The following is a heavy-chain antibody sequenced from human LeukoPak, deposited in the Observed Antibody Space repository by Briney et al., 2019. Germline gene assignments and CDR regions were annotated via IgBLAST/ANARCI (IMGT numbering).Heavy chain of an antibody. J-gene: IGHJ4*02. V-gene: IGHV1-3*03. CDR2: INAGNGNT. D-gene: IGHD2-2*02. CDR1: GHTFTSYA. Sequence: ASVKVSCKASGHTFTSYAMHWVRQTPGQRLEWMGWINAGNGNTKYSQEFQGRVTITRDTSASTAYMELSSLRSEDMAVYYCARDGGYQLLYDYWGQGTLVTVSS. CDR3: ARDGGYQLLYDY.